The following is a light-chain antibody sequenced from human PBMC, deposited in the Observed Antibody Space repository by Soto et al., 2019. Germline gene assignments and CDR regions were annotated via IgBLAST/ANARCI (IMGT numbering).Light chain of an antibody. CDR2: GAS. CDR1: QSVSSSS. J-gene: IGKJ5*01. CDR3: QQRSNWPMST. V-gene: IGKV3D-20*02. Sequence: EIVFTQSPCTLSLSQGERATLSCRASQSVSSSSLAWYQQKPGQAPRLLIYGASSRATGIPARFSGSGSGTDFTLTISSLEPEDFAVYYCQQRSNWPMSTFGQGTRLEIK.